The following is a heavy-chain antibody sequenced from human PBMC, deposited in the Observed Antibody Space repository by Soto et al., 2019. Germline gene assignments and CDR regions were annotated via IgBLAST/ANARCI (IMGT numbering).Heavy chain of an antibody. J-gene: IGHJ5*02. D-gene: IGHD2-15*01. CDR3: ARGIATGQLDP. CDR2: INPDNGNT. V-gene: IGHV1-3*01. Sequence: GASVKVSFKASGYTFTRYTMNWLRQAPGQRLEWMGWINPDNGNTKSSQKFQDRVIITRDTSASTVYKDLSSLRSEDTAVYYCARGIATGQLDPWGQGTLVTVSS. CDR1: GYTFTRYT.